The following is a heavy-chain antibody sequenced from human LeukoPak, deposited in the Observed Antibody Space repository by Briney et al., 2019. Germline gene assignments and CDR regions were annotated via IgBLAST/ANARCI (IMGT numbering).Heavy chain of an antibody. D-gene: IGHD4-11*01. CDR1: GFTFDDYA. CDR2: ISWDGGST. Sequence: GGSLRLSCAPSGFTFDDYAMHWVRQAPGKGLQWVSLISWDGGSTYYADSVKGRFTISRDNSKNSLYLQMNSLRAEDTALYYCAKTFSSTVTYDAFDIWGQGTMVTVSS. V-gene: IGHV3-43D*03. J-gene: IGHJ3*02. CDR3: AKTFSSTVTYDAFDI.